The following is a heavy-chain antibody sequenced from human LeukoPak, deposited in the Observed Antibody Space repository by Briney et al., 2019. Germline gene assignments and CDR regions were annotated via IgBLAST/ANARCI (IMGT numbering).Heavy chain of an antibody. CDR3: AKDHYYDSSGSFDY. Sequence: GGSLRLSCAASGFTFDDYAMHWVRQAPGKGLEWVSGISWNSGSIGYADSVKGRFTISRDNAKNSLYLQMNSLRAEDTALYYCAKDHYYDSSGSFDYWGQGTLVTVSS. J-gene: IGHJ4*02. CDR2: ISWNSGSI. D-gene: IGHD3-22*01. V-gene: IGHV3-9*01. CDR1: GFTFDDYA.